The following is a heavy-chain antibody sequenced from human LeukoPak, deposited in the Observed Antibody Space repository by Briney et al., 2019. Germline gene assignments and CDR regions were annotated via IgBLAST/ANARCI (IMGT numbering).Heavy chain of an antibody. J-gene: IGHJ4*02. CDR2: IHPGDSDT. V-gene: IGHV5-51*01. CDR3: ARQVYSYAYMGY. D-gene: IGHD5-18*01. CDR1: GSRFTSYW. Sequence: GEALKISCKGSGSRFTSYWIGWVRQMPGKGLEGMGIIHPGDSDTRYSPSFQGQVTISADKSISTAYLQWSSLKASDTAMYYCARQVYSYAYMGYWGQGTLVTVSS.